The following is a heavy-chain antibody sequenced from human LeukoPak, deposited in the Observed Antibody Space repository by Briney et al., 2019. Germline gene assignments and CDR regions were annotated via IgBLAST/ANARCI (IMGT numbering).Heavy chain of an antibody. V-gene: IGHV4-39*07. CDR3: AREDRYNWNDVHYYGMDV. CDR1: GGSISGSGYY. Sequence: SETLSLTCTVSGGSISGSGYYWGWVRQPPGKGLEWIGSIYYSGTTYYKSSLKSRVTISVDTSKNQFSLKLSSVTAADTAVYYCAREDRYNWNDVHYYGMDVWGQGTTVTVSS. D-gene: IGHD1-20*01. J-gene: IGHJ6*02. CDR2: IYYSGTT.